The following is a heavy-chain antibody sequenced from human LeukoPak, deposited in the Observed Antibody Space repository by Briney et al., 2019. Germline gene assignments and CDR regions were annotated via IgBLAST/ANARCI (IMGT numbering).Heavy chain of an antibody. CDR3: ARVNLGVRGYGLDY. D-gene: IGHD3-10*01. CDR1: GGSFSIYY. J-gene: IGHJ4*02. CDR2: IYTSGST. Sequence: SETLSLTCTVSGGSFSIYYWSWIRQPAGKGLEWIGRIYTSGSTNYIPSLKSRVTMSVDTSKNQFSLKLSSVTAADTAVYYCARVNLGVRGYGLDYWGQGTLVTVSS. V-gene: IGHV4-4*07.